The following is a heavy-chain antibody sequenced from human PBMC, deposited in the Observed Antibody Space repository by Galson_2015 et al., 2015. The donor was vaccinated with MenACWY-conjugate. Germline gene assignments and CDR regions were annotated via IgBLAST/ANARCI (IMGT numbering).Heavy chain of an antibody. J-gene: IGHJ2*01. V-gene: IGHV5-51*01. CDR1: GSSITSHW. Sequence: QSGAEVTKPGESLQISCKLSGSSITSHWIGWARQMPGKGLEWMGIIYPGDSDTRYSPSFQGRVTFSVDKSISTAYLQLSSLKASDTAMYCCARSGSGTWYFDLWGRGTLVTVSS. D-gene: IGHD1-26*01. CDR2: IYPGDSDT. CDR3: ARSGSGTWYFDL.